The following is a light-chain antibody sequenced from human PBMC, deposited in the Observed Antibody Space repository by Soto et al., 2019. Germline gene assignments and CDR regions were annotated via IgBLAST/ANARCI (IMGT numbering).Light chain of an antibody. CDR1: QSVSSSY. J-gene: IGKJ2*01. CDR2: GAS. V-gene: IGKV3-20*01. CDR3: QQYGSSSMYT. Sequence: EIVLTQSPGTLSLSPGERATLSCRASQSVSSSYLAWYQQKPGQAPRLLIYGASSRAPGIPDRFSGSGSGTAFTLTISRLEPEDFAVYYCQQYGSSSMYTFGQGTKLEIK.